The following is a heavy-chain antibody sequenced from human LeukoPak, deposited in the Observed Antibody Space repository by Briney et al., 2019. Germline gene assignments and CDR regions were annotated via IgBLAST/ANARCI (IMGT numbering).Heavy chain of an antibody. J-gene: IGHJ4*02. Sequence: ASVKVTCKASGYTFTGYYMHWVRQAPGQGLEWMGWINPNSGGTNYAQKFQGRVTMTRDTSISTAYMELSRLRSDDTAVYYCARASIAAAGTNDYWGQGTLVTVSS. CDR2: INPNSGGT. CDR3: ARASIAAAGTNDY. V-gene: IGHV1-2*02. CDR1: GYTFTGYY. D-gene: IGHD6-13*01.